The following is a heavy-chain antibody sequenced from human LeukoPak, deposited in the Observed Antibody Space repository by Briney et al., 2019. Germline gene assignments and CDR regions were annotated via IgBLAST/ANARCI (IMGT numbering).Heavy chain of an antibody. CDR2: IMQDGSEK. Sequence: GGYLRLSCAASGFTFSSYWMSWGGQGPGKGLEGGANIMQDGSEKDYVDSVKGRFSISRDNAKNSLYLQMNSLRAEDTAVYYCARGYFDWSPGDYGMDVWGQGTTLTVSS. CDR3: ARGYFDWSPGDYGMDV. D-gene: IGHD3-9*01. J-gene: IGHJ6*02. V-gene: IGHV3-7*01. CDR1: GFTFSSYW.